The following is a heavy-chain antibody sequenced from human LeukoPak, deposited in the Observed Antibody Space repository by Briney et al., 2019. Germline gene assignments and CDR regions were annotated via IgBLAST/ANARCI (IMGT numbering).Heavy chain of an antibody. J-gene: IGHJ4*02. V-gene: IGHV1-18*01. CDR3: ARSAEYYYDSSGYYMPYYFDY. CDR2: ISAYNGNT. D-gene: IGHD3-22*01. Sequence: ASVKVSCKASGYTFTSYGISWVRQAPGQGLEWMGWISAYNGNTNYAQKLQGRGTMTTDKSTSTAYMELRSLRSDDTAVYYCARSAEYYYDSSGYYMPYYFDYWGQGTLVTVSS. CDR1: GYTFTSYG.